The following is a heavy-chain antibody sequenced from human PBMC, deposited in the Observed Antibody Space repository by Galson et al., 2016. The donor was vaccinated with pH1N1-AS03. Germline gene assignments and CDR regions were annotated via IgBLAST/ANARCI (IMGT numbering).Heavy chain of an antibody. CDR1: GPTFSYYP. Sequence: SLRLSCADSGPTFSYYPMHWVRQAPGKGLEWVAVISYDGSHITYANSVKGRFTISRDHSKNTLYLQMTTLSTEDTAVYYCAKEVQRRLPFWGQGTLVIVSS. J-gene: IGHJ4*02. CDR2: ISYDGSHI. V-gene: IGHV3-30-3*01. CDR3: AKEVQRRLPF. D-gene: IGHD1-1*01.